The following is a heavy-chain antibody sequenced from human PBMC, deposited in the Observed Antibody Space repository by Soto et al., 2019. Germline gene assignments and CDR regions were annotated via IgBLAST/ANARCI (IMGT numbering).Heavy chain of an antibody. CDR2: ISGSGDST. D-gene: IGHD6-13*01. CDR1: GFTFSSYA. CDR3: AKDRDGAAAGPTKFYGMDV. V-gene: IGHV3-23*01. Sequence: EVQLLESGGGLVQPGGSLRLSCAASGFTFSSYAMSWVRQAPGKGLEWVSVISGSGDSTYYADSVRGRFTISRDNSKTPLYLQMNSVRAADTAVYYCAKDRDGAAAGPTKFYGMDVWGQGTTVTVSS. J-gene: IGHJ6*02.